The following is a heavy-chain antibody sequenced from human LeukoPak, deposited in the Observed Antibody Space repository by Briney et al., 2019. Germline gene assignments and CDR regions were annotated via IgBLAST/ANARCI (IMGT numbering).Heavy chain of an antibody. Sequence: ASVKVSCKASGYTFTSYDINWVRQATGQGLEWMGWMNPNSGNTGYAQKFQGRVTMTRNTSISTAYMELSSLRSEDTAVYYCARSFQPNYYYYYMDVWGKGTTVTVSS. D-gene: IGHD2-2*01. CDR2: MNPNSGNT. V-gene: IGHV1-8*01. CDR3: ARSFQPNYYYYYMDV. CDR1: GYTFTSYD. J-gene: IGHJ6*03.